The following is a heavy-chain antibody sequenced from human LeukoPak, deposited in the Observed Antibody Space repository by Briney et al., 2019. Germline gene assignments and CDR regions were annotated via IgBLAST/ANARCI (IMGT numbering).Heavy chain of an antibody. Sequence: GGSLRLSCSASGFTFSSDAMHWVRQAPGQGLEYVSGISSNGGSTYYADSVKGRFTISRDNSKNTLYLQMSSLRPEDTAVYFCVKGGSSTWSWFDPWGQGTPVTVSS. CDR3: VKGGSSTWSWFDP. CDR1: GFTFSSDA. V-gene: IGHV3-64D*09. D-gene: IGHD6-13*01. CDR2: ISSNGGST. J-gene: IGHJ5*02.